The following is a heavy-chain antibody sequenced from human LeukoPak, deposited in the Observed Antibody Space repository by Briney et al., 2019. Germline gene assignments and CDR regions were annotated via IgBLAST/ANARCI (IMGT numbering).Heavy chain of an antibody. D-gene: IGHD3-10*01. CDR3: ARYYYGSGSYYGGFDY. J-gene: IGHJ4*02. Sequence: GASVKVSCKASGYTFTSYGISWVRQAPGQGLEWMGLISACKWYKHLPQNLQDRDTMTTDTSTSTAYMELRSLRSDDTAVYYCARYYYGSGSYYGGFDYWGQGTLVADSS. CDR2: ISACKWYK. CDR1: GYTFTSYG. V-gene: IGHV1-18*01.